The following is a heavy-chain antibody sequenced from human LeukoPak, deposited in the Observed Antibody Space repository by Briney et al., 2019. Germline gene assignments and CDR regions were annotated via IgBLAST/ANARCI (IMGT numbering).Heavy chain of an antibody. V-gene: IGHV4-4*07. CDR2: IYTSGST. CDR3: ARGISSWYIGVFNWFDP. Sequence: SETLSLTCTVSGGSISSYYWSWIRQPAGKGLEWIGRIYTSGSTNYNPSLKSRVTMSVDTSKNQFSLKLSSVTAADTAVYYCARGISSWYIGVFNWFDPWGQGTLVTVSS. J-gene: IGHJ5*02. CDR1: GGSISSYY. D-gene: IGHD6-13*01.